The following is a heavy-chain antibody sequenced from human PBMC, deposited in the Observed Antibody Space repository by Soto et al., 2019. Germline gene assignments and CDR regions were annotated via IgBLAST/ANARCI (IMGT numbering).Heavy chain of an antibody. CDR3: AKDLGDIVVVVAATQILFDY. D-gene: IGHD2-15*01. J-gene: IGHJ4*02. V-gene: IGHV3-23*01. Sequence: GGSLRLSCAASGFTFSSYAMSWVRQAPGKGLEWVSAISGSGGSTYYADSVKGRFTISRDNSKNTLYLQMNSLRAEDTAVCYCAKDLGDIVVVVAATQILFDYWGQGTLVTVSS. CDR1: GFTFSSYA. CDR2: ISGSGGST.